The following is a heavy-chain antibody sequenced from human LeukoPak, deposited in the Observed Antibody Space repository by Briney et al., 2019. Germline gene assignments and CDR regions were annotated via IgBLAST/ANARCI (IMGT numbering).Heavy chain of an antibody. CDR1: GGTFSSYA. CDR2: IIPILGIA. V-gene: IGHV1-69*04. Sequence: SVKVSCKASGGTFSSYAISWVRQVPGQGLEWMGRIIPILGIANYAQKFQGRVTMTRDTSISTAYMELSRLRSDDTAVYYCARDLSLDYWGQGTLVTVSS. CDR3: ARDLSLDY. J-gene: IGHJ4*02.